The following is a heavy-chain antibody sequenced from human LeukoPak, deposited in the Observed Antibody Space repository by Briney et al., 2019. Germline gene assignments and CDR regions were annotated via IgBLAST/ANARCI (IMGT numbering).Heavy chain of an antibody. J-gene: IGHJ4*02. CDR1: GFSLSTSGMC. V-gene: IGHV2-70*11. CDR2: IDWDDDK. Sequence: SGPALVKPTQTLTLTCTFSGFSLSTSGMCVSWIRQPPGKALEWLARIDWDDDKYYSTSLKTRLTISKDTSKNQVVLTMTNMDPVDTATYYCARIRRDGYNYYFDYWDQGTLVTVSS. D-gene: IGHD5-24*01. CDR3: ARIRRDGYNYYFDY.